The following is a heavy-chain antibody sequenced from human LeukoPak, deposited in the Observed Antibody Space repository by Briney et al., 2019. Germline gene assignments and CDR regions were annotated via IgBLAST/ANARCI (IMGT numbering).Heavy chain of an antibody. CDR2: ISVSGGST. CDR3: AKAVSHSYFDF. Sequence: GGSLRLSCAASGFTFSSYGMSWVRQAPGKGLEWVAAISVSGGSTNYADSVKGRFTISRDNSKNTLYLQMNSLRAEDTALYFCAKAVSHSYFDFWGQGTLVTVSA. V-gene: IGHV3-23*01. J-gene: IGHJ4*02. D-gene: IGHD6-19*01. CDR1: GFTFSSYG.